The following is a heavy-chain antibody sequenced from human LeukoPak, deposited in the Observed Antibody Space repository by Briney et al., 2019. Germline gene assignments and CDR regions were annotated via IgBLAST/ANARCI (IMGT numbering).Heavy chain of an antibody. V-gene: IGHV4-38-2*02. CDR2: ISHSGST. Sequence: SETLSLTCTVSGYYISSGYYWGWIRQPPGKGLEWIGSISHSGSTFYNPSLKSRVTISVDTSKNQFPLKLTSVTAADTAVYYCVRDATGSSWANWFDPWGQGTLVTVSS. J-gene: IGHJ5*02. D-gene: IGHD6-13*01. CDR1: GYYISSGYY. CDR3: VRDATGSSWANWFDP.